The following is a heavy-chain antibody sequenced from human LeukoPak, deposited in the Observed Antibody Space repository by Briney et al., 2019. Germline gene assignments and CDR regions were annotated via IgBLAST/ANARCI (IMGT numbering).Heavy chain of an antibody. V-gene: IGHV1-2*02. CDR2: INPNSGGT. CDR1: GYTFTGYY. J-gene: IGHJ4*02. CDR3: ARGGTIVATITYWYSSSWHLNSPGPSFDY. Sequence: ASVKVSCKASGYTFTGYYMHWVRQAPGQGLEWMGWINPNSGGTNYAQKFQGRVTMTRDTSISTAYMELSRLRSDDTAVYYCARGGTIVATITYWYSSSWHLNSPGPSFDYWGQGTLVTVSS. D-gene: IGHD5-12*01.